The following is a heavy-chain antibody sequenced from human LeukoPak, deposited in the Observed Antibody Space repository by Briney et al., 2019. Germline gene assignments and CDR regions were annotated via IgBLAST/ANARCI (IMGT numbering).Heavy chain of an antibody. CDR3: ATGSGIAAGYYYYGMDV. J-gene: IGHJ6*04. V-gene: IGHV1-24*01. D-gene: IGHD6-25*01. Sequence: WASVKVSCKVSGYTLTELSMHWVRQAPGKGLEWMGGFDPEDGETIYAQKFQGRVTMTEDTSTDTACMELSSLRSEDTAVYYCATGSGIAAGYYYYGMDVWGKGTTVTVSS. CDR2: FDPEDGET. CDR1: GYTLTELS.